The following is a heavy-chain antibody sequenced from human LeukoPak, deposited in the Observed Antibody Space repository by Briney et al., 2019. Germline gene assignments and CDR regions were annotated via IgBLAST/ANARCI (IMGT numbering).Heavy chain of an antibody. CDR1: GFTVSTNY. D-gene: IGHD3-22*01. V-gene: IGHV3-7*01. Sequence: GGSLRLSCAASGFTVSTNYMTWVRQAPGKGLEWVANIKQDGSEKYYVDSVKGRFTISRDNADNSLYLQMNSLRVDDTAVYYCARGPQWLLVGSIDYWGQGTLVTVSS. CDR2: IKQDGSEK. J-gene: IGHJ4*02. CDR3: ARGPQWLLVGSIDY.